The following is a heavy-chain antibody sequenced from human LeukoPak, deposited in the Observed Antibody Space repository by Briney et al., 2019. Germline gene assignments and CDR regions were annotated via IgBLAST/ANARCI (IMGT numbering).Heavy chain of an antibody. V-gene: IGHV5-51*01. CDR1: GGRFTKFW. Sequence: GESLEISCEGSGGRFTKFWIGWVRQMPGKGLELMGIIYPADSDTRYSPSFQGQVTISADKPISTAYLQWSSLKTSDTAMYYCARLPHCGSDCYPNWFDSWGQGTLVTVSS. CDR3: ARLPHCGSDCYPNWFDS. J-gene: IGHJ5*01. D-gene: IGHD2-21*02. CDR2: IYPADSDT.